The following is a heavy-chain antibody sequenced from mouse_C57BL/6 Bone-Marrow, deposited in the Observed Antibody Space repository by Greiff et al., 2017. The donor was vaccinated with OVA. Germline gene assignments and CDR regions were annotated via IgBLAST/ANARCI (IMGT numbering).Heavy chain of an antibody. J-gene: IGHJ2*01. CDR1: GYTFTSYW. CDR2: IDPSDSYT. D-gene: IGHD4-1*01. CDR3: ARGWDWDEGY. V-gene: IGHV1-50*01. Sequence: QVQLQQPGAELVKPGASVKLSCKASGYTFTSYWMQWVKQRPGQGLEWIGEIDPSDSYTNYNQKFKGKATLTVDTSSSTAYMQLSSLTSEDSAVYYCARGWDWDEGYWGQGTTLTVSS.